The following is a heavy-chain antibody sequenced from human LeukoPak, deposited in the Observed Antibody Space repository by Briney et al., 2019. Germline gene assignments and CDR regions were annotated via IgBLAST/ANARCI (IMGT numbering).Heavy chain of an antibody. J-gene: IGHJ4*01. V-gene: IGHV1-69*05. D-gene: IGHD3-10*01. CDR1: GGTFSSYA. CDR3: ARDAPSYYAGSGKNL. CDR2: IIPIFGTA. Sequence: SVKVSCKASGGTFSSYAISWVRQAPGQGLEWMGGIIPIFGTANYAQKFQGRVTITTDESTSTAYMELSSLRSEDTAVYYCARDAPSYYAGSGKNLWGQGTLVIVSS.